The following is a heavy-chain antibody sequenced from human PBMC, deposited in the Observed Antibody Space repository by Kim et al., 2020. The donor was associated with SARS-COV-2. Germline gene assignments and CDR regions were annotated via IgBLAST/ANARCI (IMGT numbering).Heavy chain of an antibody. D-gene: IGHD6-19*01. V-gene: IGHV3-43D*04. CDR1: GFTFIDYP. J-gene: IGHJ4*02. CDR2: MNWDGSIT. Sequence: GGSLRLSCAASGFTFIDYPMHWVRQVPGKGLEWVSYMNWDGSITNYADSVKGRFTIARDNNKDSLYLQMDSLTPADTALYYCAKGGPVAGLDYLGQGTLVTVSS. CDR3: AKGGPVAGLDY.